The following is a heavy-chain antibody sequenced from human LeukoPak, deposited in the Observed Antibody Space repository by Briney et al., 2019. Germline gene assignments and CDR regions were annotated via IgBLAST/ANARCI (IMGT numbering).Heavy chain of an antibody. J-gene: IGHJ5*02. CDR2: ISTYNGNT. CDR1: GYTLSNFG. CDR3: AREQPHFDFWSNYLEGNWFDP. D-gene: IGHD3-3*01. V-gene: IGHV1-18*01. Sequence: ASVKVSCKASGYTLSNFGISWVRQAPGQGPEWMGWISTYNGNTNYAQKFQGRVTMTTDTSTTTVYMELRSLRSDDTALYYCAREQPHFDFWSNYLEGNWFDPWGQGTLVTVSS.